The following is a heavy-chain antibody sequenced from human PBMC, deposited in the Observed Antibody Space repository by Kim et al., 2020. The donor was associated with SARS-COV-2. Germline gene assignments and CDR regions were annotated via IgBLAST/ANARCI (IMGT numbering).Heavy chain of an antibody. D-gene: IGHD6-19*01. CDR1: GFTFSSYW. CDR3: ARDLVVGESSGWFFKGQIFDY. J-gene: IGHJ4*02. CDR2: IKQDGSEK. V-gene: IGHV3-7*01. Sequence: GGSLRLSCAASGFTFSSYWMSWVRQAPGKGLEWVANIKQDGSEKYYVDSVKGRFTISRDNAKNSLYLQMNSLRAEDTAVYYCARDLVVGESSGWFFKGQIFDYWGQGTLVTVAS.